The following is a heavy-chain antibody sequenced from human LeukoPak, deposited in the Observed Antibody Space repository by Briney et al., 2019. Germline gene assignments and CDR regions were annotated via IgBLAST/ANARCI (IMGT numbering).Heavy chain of an antibody. Sequence: GGSLRLSCAASGFTFSSYAMNWVRQSPGKGLEWVSAISGSGGSTYYADSVKGRFTISRDNSRNTLYLQMNSLSAEDTAVYYCAKDGEITMVRGVIVPNWFDPWGQGTLVTVSS. CDR1: GFTFSSYA. V-gene: IGHV3-23*01. J-gene: IGHJ5*02. CDR3: AKDGEITMVRGVIVPNWFDP. CDR2: ISGSGGST. D-gene: IGHD3-10*01.